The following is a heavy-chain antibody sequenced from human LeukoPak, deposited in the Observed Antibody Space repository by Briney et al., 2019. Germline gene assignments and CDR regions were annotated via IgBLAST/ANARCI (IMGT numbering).Heavy chain of an antibody. V-gene: IGHV4-38-2*02. CDR2: IYHSGST. CDR1: GGSISSYY. J-gene: IGHJ4*02. Sequence: SETLSLTCTVSGGSISSYYWGWIRQPPGKGLEWIGSIYHSGSTYYNPSLKSRVTISVDTSKNQFSLKLSSVTAADTAVYYCARVYYGSGSSSFPDYWGQGTLVTVSS. D-gene: IGHD3-10*01. CDR3: ARVYYGSGSSSFPDY.